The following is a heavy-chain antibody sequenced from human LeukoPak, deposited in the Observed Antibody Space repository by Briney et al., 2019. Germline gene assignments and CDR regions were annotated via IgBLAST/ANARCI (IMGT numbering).Heavy chain of an antibody. CDR3: AKDFGPSGIAAPDY. J-gene: IGHJ4*02. CDR2: ISGSGGST. V-gene: IGHV3-23*01. D-gene: IGHD6-6*01. Sequence: PGGSLRLSCAASGFTFSSYSMSWVRQAPGKGLEWVSAISGSGGSTYYADSVKGRFAISRDNSKNTLYLQMNSLRAEDTAVYYCAKDFGPSGIAAPDYWGQGTLVTVSS. CDR1: GFTFSSYS.